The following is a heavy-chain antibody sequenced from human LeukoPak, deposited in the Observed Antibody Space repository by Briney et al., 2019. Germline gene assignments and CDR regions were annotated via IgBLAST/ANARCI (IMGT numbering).Heavy chain of an antibody. D-gene: IGHD6-13*01. J-gene: IGHJ4*02. V-gene: IGHV6-1*01. CDR2: TYYRSKWYN. Sequence: SQTLSLTCAISGDSVSSNSAAWTWIRQSPSRGLEWLGRTYYRSKWYNDYPLSLISRITINPDTSKNQFSLQLNSMTPDDTAVYYCARDQAGLDYWGQGTLVTVSS. CDR1: GDSVSSNSAA. CDR3: ARDQAGLDY.